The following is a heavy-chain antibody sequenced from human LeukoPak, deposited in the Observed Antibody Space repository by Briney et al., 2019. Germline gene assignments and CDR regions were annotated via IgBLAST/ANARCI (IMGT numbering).Heavy chain of an antibody. D-gene: IGHD3-10*01. CDR3: AREGPRYYYGSGSLDY. Sequence: PSETLSLTCAVYGGSFSGYYWSWIRQPPGKGLEWIGEINHSGSTNYNPSLKSRVTTSVDTSKNQFSLKLSSVTAADTAVYYCAREGPRYYYGSGSLDYWGQGTLVTVSS. CDR1: GGSFSGYY. V-gene: IGHV4-34*01. J-gene: IGHJ4*02. CDR2: INHSGST.